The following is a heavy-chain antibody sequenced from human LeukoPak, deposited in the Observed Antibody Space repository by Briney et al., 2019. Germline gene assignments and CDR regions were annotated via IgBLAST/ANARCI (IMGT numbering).Heavy chain of an antibody. CDR3: TTDLPFSGYYVWSWDY. J-gene: IGHJ4*02. Sequence: ASVKVSCKVSGYTLTELSIHWVRQAPGKGLEWMGSFEPEDGKTIYAQKFQGRVTMTEDTFTDTAYMELSSLRSEDTAVYYCTTDLPFSGYYVWSWDYWGQGTLVTVSS. V-gene: IGHV1-24*01. CDR2: FEPEDGKT. D-gene: IGHD3-22*01. CDR1: GYTLTELS.